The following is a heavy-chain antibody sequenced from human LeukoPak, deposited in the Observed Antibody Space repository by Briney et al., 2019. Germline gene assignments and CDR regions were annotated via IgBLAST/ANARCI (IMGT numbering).Heavy chain of an antibody. V-gene: IGHV1-69*13. J-gene: IGHJ1*01. CDR2: IIPIIGTA. CDR1: GDTFSNYA. D-gene: IGHD6-19*01. Sequence: ASVKVSCKASGDTFSNYAISCGRHAPGQGLECMGAIIPIIGTANYAQKLQGRVTITADESTSTAYMEPSSLRSEDTAVYYCARILSSSWYEYFHHWGQGTLVTVSS. CDR3: ARILSSSWYEYFHH.